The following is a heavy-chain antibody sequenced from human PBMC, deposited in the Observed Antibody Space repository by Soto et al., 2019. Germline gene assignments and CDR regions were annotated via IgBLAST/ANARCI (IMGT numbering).Heavy chain of an antibody. Sequence: ASVKVSCKASGYTFTSYAMHWVRQAPGQRLEWMGWINAGNGNTGYAQKFQGRVTMTRNTSISTAYMELSSLRSEDTAVYYCARGLRITIFGVAPYWGQGTLVTVSS. CDR3: ARGLRITIFGVAPY. J-gene: IGHJ4*02. V-gene: IGHV1-3*01. CDR1: GYTFTSYA. D-gene: IGHD3-3*01. CDR2: INAGNGNT.